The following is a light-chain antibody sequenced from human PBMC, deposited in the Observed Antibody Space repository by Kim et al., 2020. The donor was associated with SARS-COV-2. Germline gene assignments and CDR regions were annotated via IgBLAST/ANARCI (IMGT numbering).Light chain of an antibody. V-gene: IGKV3-20*01. CDR1: QSVRSDY. CDR2: AAS. CDR3: QQYGSSPLT. Sequence: EIVLRQSPGSLSLSPGESATLSCRASQSVRSDYLTWYQQKPGQAPRLLIYAASSRATGIPDRFSGSGSGTDFTLTISGLEPEDFAVYFCQQYGSSPLTFGGGTKVDIK. J-gene: IGKJ4*01.